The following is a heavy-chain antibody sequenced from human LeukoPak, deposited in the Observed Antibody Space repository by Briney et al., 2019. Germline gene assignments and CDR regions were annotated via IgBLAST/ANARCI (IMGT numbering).Heavy chain of an antibody. D-gene: IGHD1-26*01. V-gene: IGHV1-18*01. CDR2: ISAYNGNT. J-gene: IGHJ4*02. CDR1: GYTFTSYG. Sequence: ASVTVSCTASGYTFTSYGISWVRQAPGQGLEWMGWISAYNGNTNYAQKLQGRVTMTTDTSTSTAYMELRSLRSDDTAVYYCASTSGPLVGATPFDYWGQGTLVTVSS. CDR3: ASTSGPLVGATPFDY.